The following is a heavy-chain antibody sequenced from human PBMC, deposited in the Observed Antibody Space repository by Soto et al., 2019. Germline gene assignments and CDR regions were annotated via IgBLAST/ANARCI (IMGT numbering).Heavy chain of an antibody. J-gene: IGHJ4*02. CDR2: MHPYSGNT. V-gene: IGHV1-8*01. Sequence: HVQLLQSGAEVKKPGASVKFSCKASGYTFPSYHISWVRQATGQGLEWIGWMHPYSGNTAYAQKFQGRLTMTTNSSISTAYMELSSLTSEETAVYYCAREQDYCDYGDYWGQGTLFTVSS. CDR3: AREQDYCDYGDY. CDR1: GYTFPSYH. D-gene: IGHD4-17*01.